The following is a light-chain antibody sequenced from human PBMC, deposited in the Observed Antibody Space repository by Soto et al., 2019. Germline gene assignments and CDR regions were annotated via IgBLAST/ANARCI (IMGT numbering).Light chain of an antibody. CDR1: QGISSA. CDR3: QQFNSYPT. Sequence: AIQLTQSPSSLSASVGDRVTITCRASQGISSALAWYQQKPGKAPKLLIYDASSLESGVPSRFSGSGSGTDFNLTISSLQPEDFATYYCQQFNSYPTFGGGTKVEIK. J-gene: IGKJ4*01. CDR2: DAS. V-gene: IGKV1-13*02.